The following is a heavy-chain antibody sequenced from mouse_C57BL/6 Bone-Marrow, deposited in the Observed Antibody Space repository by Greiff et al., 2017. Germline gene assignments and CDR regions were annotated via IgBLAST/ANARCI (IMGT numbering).Heavy chain of an antibody. V-gene: IGHV1-69*01. CDR1: GYTFTSYW. Sequence: VQLQQPGAELVMPGASVKLSCKASGYTFTSYWMHWVKQRPGQGLEWIGEIDPSDSYTNYNQKFKGKSTLTVDKSSSTAYMQLSSLTSEDSAVYYCAREGPYCWYLDVWGTGTTVTVAS. D-gene: IGHD2-10*01. CDR2: IDPSDSYT. CDR3: AREGPYCWYLDV. J-gene: IGHJ1*03.